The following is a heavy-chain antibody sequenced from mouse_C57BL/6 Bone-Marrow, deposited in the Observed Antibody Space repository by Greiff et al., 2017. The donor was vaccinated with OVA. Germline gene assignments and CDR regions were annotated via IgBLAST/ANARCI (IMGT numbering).Heavy chain of an antibody. Sequence: QVTLKVSGPELVKPGASVKISCKASGYAFSSSWMNWVKQRPGKGLEWIGRIYPGDGDTNYNGKFKGKATLTAAKSSSTAYMQLSSLTSEDSAVYFCANYDYAFDYWGQGTTLTVSS. V-gene: IGHV1-82*01. D-gene: IGHD2-4*01. J-gene: IGHJ2*01. CDR1: GYAFSSSW. CDR2: IYPGDGDT. CDR3: ANYDYAFDY.